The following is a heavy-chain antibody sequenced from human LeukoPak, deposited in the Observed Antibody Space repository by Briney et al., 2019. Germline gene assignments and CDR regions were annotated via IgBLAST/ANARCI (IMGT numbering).Heavy chain of an antibody. CDR2: INTDGSNT. D-gene: IGHD5-18*01. CDR3: AREPSSGYSYEHYFDY. V-gene: IGHV3-74*01. Sequence: GGSLRLSCAASGFTFSTYWMHWVRQAPGKGLVWVSRINTDGSNTNYADSVKGRFTISRDNSKNTLYLQMNSLRAEDTAVYYCAREPSSGYSYEHYFDYWGQGTLVTVSS. CDR1: GFTFSTYW. J-gene: IGHJ4*02.